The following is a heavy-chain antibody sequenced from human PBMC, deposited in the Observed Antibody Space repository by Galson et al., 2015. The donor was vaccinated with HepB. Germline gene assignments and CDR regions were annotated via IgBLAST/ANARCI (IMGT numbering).Heavy chain of an antibody. CDR2: INPSGGST. CDR3: ARDQVVDYYDSSGYPGRGGYFDY. D-gene: IGHD3-22*01. J-gene: IGHJ4*02. Sequence: SVKVSCKASGYTFTSYYMHWVRQAPGQGLEWRGIINPSGGSTSYAQKFQGRVTMTRDTSTSTVYMELSSLRSEDTAVYYCARDQVVDYYDSSGYPGRGGYFDYWGQGTLVTVSS. CDR1: GYTFTSYY. V-gene: IGHV1-46*01.